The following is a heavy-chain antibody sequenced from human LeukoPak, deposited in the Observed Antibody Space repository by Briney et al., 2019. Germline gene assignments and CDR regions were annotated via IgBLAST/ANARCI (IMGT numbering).Heavy chain of an antibody. D-gene: IGHD5-12*01. CDR2: ITSSSSFI. J-gene: IGHJ4*02. Sequence: GGSLRLSCAVSGFTFSSYAMSWVRQAPGKGLEWVSSITSSSSFIYYSDSVKGRFTISRDNTKKSLHLQMNSLRAEDTAVYYCARTHENSGRGYWGQGTLVTVSS. CDR3: ARTHENSGRGY. V-gene: IGHV3-21*01. CDR1: GFTFSSYA.